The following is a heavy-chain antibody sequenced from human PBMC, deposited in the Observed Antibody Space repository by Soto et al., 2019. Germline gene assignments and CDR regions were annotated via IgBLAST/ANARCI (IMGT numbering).Heavy chain of an antibody. CDR3: GREGQQLAQEQYLQFNGVDV. V-gene: IGHV1-18*01. D-gene: IGHD6-13*01. Sequence: QVHLVQSGVEVKTPGASVKVSCTAHGYNLREYGVSWLRQVPGQGFEWMGWISGDNVNRRSSQRFQDRLTMTTDTSTNTATMELRRLRLDDTALYFCGREGQQLAQEQYLQFNGVDVWGQGTSVTVSS. J-gene: IGHJ6*02. CDR2: ISGDNVNR. CDR1: GYNLREYG.